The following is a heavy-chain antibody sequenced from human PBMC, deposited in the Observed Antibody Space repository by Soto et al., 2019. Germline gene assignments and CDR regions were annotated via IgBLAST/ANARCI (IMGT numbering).Heavy chain of an antibody. V-gene: IGHV4-31*03. D-gene: IGHD1-20*01. CDR1: GGSISSGGYY. Sequence: QVQLQESGPGLVKPSQTLSLTCTVSGGSISSGGYYWSWIRQHPGKGLEWIGYIYYSGSTYYNPSITRRVTRSVDTSKNQFSLKLSSVTAADTAVYYCARVGGINWFDPWGQGTLVTVSS. J-gene: IGHJ5*02. CDR2: IYYSGST. CDR3: ARVGGINWFDP.